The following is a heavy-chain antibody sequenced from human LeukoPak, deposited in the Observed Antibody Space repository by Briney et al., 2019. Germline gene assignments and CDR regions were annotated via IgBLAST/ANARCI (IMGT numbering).Heavy chain of an antibody. J-gene: IGHJ4*02. CDR1: GGSISSSSYY. D-gene: IGHD3-22*01. Sequence: ASETLSLTCTVSGGSISSSSYYWGWIRQPPGKGPEWIGSIYYSGSTYYNPSLKSRVTISVDTSKNQFSLKLSSVTAADTAVYYCARADSGYEPTGYWGQGTLVTVSS. V-gene: IGHV4-39*07. CDR2: IYYSGST. CDR3: ARADSGYEPTGY.